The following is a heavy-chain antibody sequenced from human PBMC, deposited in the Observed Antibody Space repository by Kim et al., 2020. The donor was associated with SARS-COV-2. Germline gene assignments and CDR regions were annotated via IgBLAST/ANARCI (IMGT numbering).Heavy chain of an antibody. CDR1: GYSISSGYY. Sequence: SETLSLTCTVSGYSISSGYYWGWIRLPPGKGLEWIGSIYHSGSTYYNPSLKSRVTISMDTSKNQFSLKLSSVTAADTAVYYCASMVRGFIITSGFDYWGQGTLVTVSS. CDR3: ASMVRGFIITSGFDY. J-gene: IGHJ4*02. CDR2: IYHSGST. D-gene: IGHD3-10*01. V-gene: IGHV4-38-2*02.